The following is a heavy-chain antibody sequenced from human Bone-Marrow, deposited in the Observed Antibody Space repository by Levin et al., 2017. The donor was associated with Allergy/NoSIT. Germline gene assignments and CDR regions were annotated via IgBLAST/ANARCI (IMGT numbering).Heavy chain of an antibody. V-gene: IGHV1-2*06. CDR1: GFTFTGYY. Sequence: ASVKVSCKASGFTFTGYYVHWVRQAPGQGLEWMGRIKSNSGVTNYAQKFQGRVTMTRDTSITTAYMELSRLRSDDTAVYYCARNYDYADPRDAFDIWGQGTMVTVSS. CDR3: ARNYDYADPRDAFDI. CDR2: IKSNSGVT. D-gene: IGHD4-17*01. J-gene: IGHJ3*02.